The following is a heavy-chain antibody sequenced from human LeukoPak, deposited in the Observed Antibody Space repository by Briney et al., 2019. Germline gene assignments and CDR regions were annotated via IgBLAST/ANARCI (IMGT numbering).Heavy chain of an antibody. D-gene: IGHD3-3*01. CDR1: GGSFSGYY. V-gene: IGHV4-34*01. CDR3: AIIKSGYDFWSGYYPFDY. J-gene: IGHJ4*02. Sequence: PSETLSLTCAVYGGSFSGYYWSWIRQPPGKGLEWIGEINHSGGTNYNPSLKSRVTISVDTSKNQFSLKLSSVTAADTAVYYCAIIKSGYDFWSGYYPFDYWGQGTLVTVSS. CDR2: INHSGGT.